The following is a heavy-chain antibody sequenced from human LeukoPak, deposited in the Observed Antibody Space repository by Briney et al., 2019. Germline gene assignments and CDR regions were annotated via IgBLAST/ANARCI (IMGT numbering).Heavy chain of an antibody. CDR2: IWYDGSNK. J-gene: IGHJ3*02. V-gene: IGHV3-33*01. Sequence: GGSLRLSCAASGFTFSSYGMHWVRQAPGKGLEWVAVIWYDGSNKYYADSVKGRFTISRDNSKNTLYLQMNSLRAEDTAVYYCARDESYDSSAVDAFDIWGQGTMVTVSS. CDR1: GFTFSSYG. CDR3: ARDESYDSSAVDAFDI. D-gene: IGHD3-22*01.